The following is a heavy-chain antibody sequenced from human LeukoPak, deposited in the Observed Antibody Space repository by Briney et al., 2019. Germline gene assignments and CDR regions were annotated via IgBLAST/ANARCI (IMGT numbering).Heavy chain of an antibody. CDR2: IYHSGST. CDR3: ARVYDSSGYYDY. CDR1: GYSISSGYY. Sequence: SETLSLTCTVSGYSISSGYYWGWIRPPPGKGLEWVGIIYHSGSTYYNPSVKSRVTISVDASKNQFSLKLSSVTAADTAVYYCARVYDSSGYYDYWGQGTLVTVSS. D-gene: IGHD3-22*01. J-gene: IGHJ4*02. V-gene: IGHV4-38-2*02.